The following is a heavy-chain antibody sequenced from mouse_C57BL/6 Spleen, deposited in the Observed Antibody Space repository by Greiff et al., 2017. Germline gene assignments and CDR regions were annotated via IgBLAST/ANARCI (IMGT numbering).Heavy chain of an antibody. J-gene: IGHJ4*01. Sequence: QVQLQQPGAELVMPGASVKLSCKASGYTFTSYWMHWVKQRPGQGLEWIGEIDPSDSYTNYNQKFKGKSTLTVDKSSSTAYMQLSSLTSEDSAVYYCARRPGQRAMDYWGQGTSVTVSS. D-gene: IGHD3-3*01. CDR3: ARRPGQRAMDY. CDR2: IDPSDSYT. CDR1: GYTFTSYW. V-gene: IGHV1-69*01.